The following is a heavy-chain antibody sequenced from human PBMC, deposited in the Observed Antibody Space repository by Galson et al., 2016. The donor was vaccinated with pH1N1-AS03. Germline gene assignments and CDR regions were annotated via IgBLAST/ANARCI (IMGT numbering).Heavy chain of an antibody. J-gene: IGHJ4*02. Sequence: TLSLTCTVSGDSISRGNYFWSWIRQPAGKGLEWIGCIRASGSTDYKPSLKSRVTVSLDPSKNQFSLKLNSVTAADPAFYYCARVGWGGDSWGQGTLVTVSS. D-gene: IGHD3-16*01. CDR2: IRASGST. CDR3: ARVGWGGDS. V-gene: IGHV4-61*02. CDR1: GDSISRGNYF.